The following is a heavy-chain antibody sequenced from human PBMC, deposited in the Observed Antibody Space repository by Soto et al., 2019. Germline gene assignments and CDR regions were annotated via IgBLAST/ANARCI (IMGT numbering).Heavy chain of an antibody. Sequence: GESLKISCKGSGYSFTSYWIGWVRQMPGKGLAWMGIIYPGDSDTRYSPSFQGQVTISADKSISTAYLQWSSRKASDTAMYYCARPSNYYDSSGYYDYWSQGXLVTVSS. CDR3: ARPSNYYDSSGYYDY. D-gene: IGHD3-22*01. J-gene: IGHJ4*02. CDR2: IYPGDSDT. V-gene: IGHV5-51*01. CDR1: GYSFTSYW.